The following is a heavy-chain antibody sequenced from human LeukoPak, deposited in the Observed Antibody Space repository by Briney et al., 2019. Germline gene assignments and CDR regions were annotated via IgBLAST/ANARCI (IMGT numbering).Heavy chain of an antibody. J-gene: IGHJ4*02. D-gene: IGHD3-10*01. Sequence: SETLSLTCAVSVGSISSGGYSWSWIRQPPGKGLEWIGYIYHSGSTYYNPSLKSRVTISVDRSKNQFSLKLSSVTAADTAVYYCARASGLGVLLWFGELLPYFDYWGQGTLVTVSS. V-gene: IGHV4-30-2*01. CDR3: ARASGLGVLLWFGELLPYFDY. CDR2: IYHSGST. CDR1: VGSISSGGYS.